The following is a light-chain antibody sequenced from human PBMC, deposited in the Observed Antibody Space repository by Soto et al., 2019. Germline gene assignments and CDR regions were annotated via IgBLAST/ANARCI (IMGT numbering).Light chain of an antibody. CDR3: QQYNSYPVT. J-gene: IGKJ4*01. CDR1: ESIRSW. Sequence: DIQMTQSPSTLSASVGDRVTITCRASESIRSWLAWYQQKPGKAPKFLIYKASNLESGVPSRFSGSGSGTEFTLTISSLQPDDIATYYCQQYNSYPVTFGGGTKVEIK. V-gene: IGKV1-5*03. CDR2: KAS.